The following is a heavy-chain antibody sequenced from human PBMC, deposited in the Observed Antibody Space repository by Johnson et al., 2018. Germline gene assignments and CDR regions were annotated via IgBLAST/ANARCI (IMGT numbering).Heavy chain of an antibody. V-gene: IGHV3-30*18. Sequence: QVQLVESGGGVVQPGRSLRLSCSASGFTFSSYAMHWVRQAPGKGLEWVALISYAGSNQEYADSVKGRFTISSDNSKNTLYLQMSSLRIEDTAVYYCAKKGYDYWSSYYEYYHYFYMDVWGKGTTVTVSS. CDR1: GFTFSSYA. J-gene: IGHJ6*03. CDR2: ISYAGSNQ. CDR3: AKKGYDYWSSYYEYYHYFYMDV. D-gene: IGHD3-3*01.